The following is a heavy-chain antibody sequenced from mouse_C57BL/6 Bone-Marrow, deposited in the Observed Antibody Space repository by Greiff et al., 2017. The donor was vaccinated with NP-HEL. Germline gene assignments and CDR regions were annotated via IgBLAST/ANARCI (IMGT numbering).Heavy chain of an antibody. CDR1: GYSFTGYY. D-gene: IGHD2-1*01. J-gene: IGHJ1*03. CDR3: ARCGNPWYFDV. CDR2: INPSTGGT. V-gene: IGHV1-42*01. Sequence: EVQRVESGPELVKPGASVKISCKASGYSFTGYYMNWVKQSPEKSLEWIGEINPSTGGTTYNQKFKAKATLTVDKSSSTAYMQLKSLTSEDSAVYYCARCGNPWYFDVWGTGTTVTVSS.